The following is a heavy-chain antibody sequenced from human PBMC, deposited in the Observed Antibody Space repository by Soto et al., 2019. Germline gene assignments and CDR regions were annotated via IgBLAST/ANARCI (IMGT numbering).Heavy chain of an antibody. J-gene: IGHJ3*02. CDR3: ATDYGWAFQI. Sequence: EVQLVASGGVLVKPGESLRLSCAGSGLSFSDVKMTWVRQLPGKGLEWVGSIQTKTGGGTADYPAAVRGRFTISRDDSKDTLYMQLNSLKTEGTAVYYCATDYGWAFQIWGQGTTVTVSS. V-gene: IGHV3-15*01. CDR2: IQTKTGGGTA. D-gene: IGHD4-17*01. CDR1: GLSFSDVK.